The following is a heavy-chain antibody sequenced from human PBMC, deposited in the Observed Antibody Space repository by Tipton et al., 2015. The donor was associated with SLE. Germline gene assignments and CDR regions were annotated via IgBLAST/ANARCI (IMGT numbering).Heavy chain of an antibody. CDR3: ARHGVGFWNYDY. Sequence: TLSLTCTVSGYSISSGYYWGWIRQPPGKGLEWIGNIYYSGSAYYNPSLKSRVTISVDTSKNQFSLKLSSVTAADTAVYYCARHGVGFWNYDYWGQGTLVTVSS. J-gene: IGHJ4*02. D-gene: IGHD1-7*01. V-gene: IGHV4-38-2*02. CDR1: GYSISSGYY. CDR2: IYYSGSA.